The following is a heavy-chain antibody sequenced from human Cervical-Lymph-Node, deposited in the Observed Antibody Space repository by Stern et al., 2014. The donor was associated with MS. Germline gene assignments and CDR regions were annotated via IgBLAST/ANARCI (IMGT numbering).Heavy chain of an antibody. V-gene: IGHV4-59*01. Sequence: VQLVESGPGLVKPSETLSLTCTVSGGSISSYYWSWIRQPPGKGLEWIGYIYYIGSTNYNPSLKSRVTISVDTSRNQFSLRLSSVTAADTAVYYCARGVSEYYDSSGYLPYNWFDPWGQGTLVTVSS. CDR1: GGSISSYY. D-gene: IGHD3-22*01. CDR3: ARGVSEYYDSSGYLPYNWFDP. CDR2: IYYIGST. J-gene: IGHJ5*02.